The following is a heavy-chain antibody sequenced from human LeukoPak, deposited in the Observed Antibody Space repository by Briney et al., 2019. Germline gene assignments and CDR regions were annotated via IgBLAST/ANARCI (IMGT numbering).Heavy chain of an antibody. CDR3: AVDFWSGYSNWFDP. CDR2: MNPNSGNT. Sequence: ASVKVSCKASGYTFTSYDINWVRQATGQGLEWMGWMNPNSGNTGYAQKFQGRVTMTRNTSISTAYMELSSLRSEDTAVYYCAVDFWSGYSNWFDPWGQGTLFTVSS. V-gene: IGHV1-8*01. CDR1: GYTFTSYD. D-gene: IGHD3-3*01. J-gene: IGHJ5*02.